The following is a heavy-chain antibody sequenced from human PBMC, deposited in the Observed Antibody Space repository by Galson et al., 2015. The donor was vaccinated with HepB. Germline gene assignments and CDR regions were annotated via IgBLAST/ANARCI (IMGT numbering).Heavy chain of an antibody. J-gene: IGHJ3*02. CDR2: IYSGGST. Sequence: SLRLSCAASGFTVSSNYMSWVRQAPGKGLEWVSVIYSGGSTYYADSVKGRFTISRDNSKNTLYLQMNSLRAEDTAVYYCARGPRISMPLDMWGQGTMVTVSS. CDR1: GFTVSSNY. V-gene: IGHV3-66*01. D-gene: IGHD2/OR15-2a*01. CDR3: ARGPRISMPLDM.